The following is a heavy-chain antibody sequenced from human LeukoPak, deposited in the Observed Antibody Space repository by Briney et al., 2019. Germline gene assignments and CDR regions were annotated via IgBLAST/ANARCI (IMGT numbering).Heavy chain of an antibody. CDR3: ATVGPIVGAHYYYYYYMDV. V-gene: IGHV1-69-2*01. Sequence: ASVKVSCKASVYTFTHYSMHWVKQAPGKGLEWMGLVDPEDGETIYAEKFQGRVPITADTSTDTAYMELSSLRSEDTAVYYCATVGPIVGAHYYYYYYMDVWGKGTTVTVSS. D-gene: IGHD1-26*01. CDR2: VDPEDGET. J-gene: IGHJ6*03. CDR1: VYTFTHYS.